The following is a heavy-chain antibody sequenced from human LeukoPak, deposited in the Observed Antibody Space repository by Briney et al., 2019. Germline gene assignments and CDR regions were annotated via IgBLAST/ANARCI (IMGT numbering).Heavy chain of an antibody. CDR3: AREWGYGSGSYYKGFDY. D-gene: IGHD3-10*01. CDR2: IIPIFGTA. Sequence: ASVKVSCKASGYTFTNYHINWVRQAPGQGLEWMGGIIPIFGTANYAQKFQGRVTITADKSTSTAYMELSSLRSEDTAVYYCAREWGYGSGSYYKGFDYWGQGTLVTVSS. J-gene: IGHJ4*02. V-gene: IGHV1-69*06. CDR1: GYTFTNYH.